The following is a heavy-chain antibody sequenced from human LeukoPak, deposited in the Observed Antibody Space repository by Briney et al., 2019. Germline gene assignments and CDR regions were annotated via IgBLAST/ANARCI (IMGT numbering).Heavy chain of an antibody. CDR3: ARIPVAGTGFYYYYGMDV. CDR1: GGSISSYY. D-gene: IGHD6-19*01. CDR2: IYYSGST. V-gene: IGHV4-59*01. Sequence: SETLSLTCTVSGGSISSYYWSWIRQPPGKGLEWIGYIYYSGSTNYNPSLKSRVTISVDTSKNQFSLRLSSVTAADTAVYYCARIPVAGTGFYYYYGMDVWGQGTTVTVSS. J-gene: IGHJ6*02.